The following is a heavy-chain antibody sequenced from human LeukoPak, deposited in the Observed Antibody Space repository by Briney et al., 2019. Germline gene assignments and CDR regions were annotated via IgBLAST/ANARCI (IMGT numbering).Heavy chain of an antibody. CDR2: TKSKTDGRTT. J-gene: IGHJ4*02. D-gene: IGHD6-13*01. CDR1: GTTFPNAW. V-gene: IGHV3-15*01. CDR3: YVSGYNSSWYAIGY. Sequence: PGGPLRLPGAALGTTFPNAWMSWVRKAPGKALEWVGRTKSKTDGRTTAYAASVKGRFTISSADSKSRRYLQMNSLKTEYTAENYCYVSGYNSSWYAIGYWGQGTLVTVSS.